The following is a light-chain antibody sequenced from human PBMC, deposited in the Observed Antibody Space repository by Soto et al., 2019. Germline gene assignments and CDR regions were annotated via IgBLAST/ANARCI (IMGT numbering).Light chain of an antibody. CDR2: TVS. V-gene: IGLV2-14*01. CDR3: SSYTSSNTRV. Sequence: QSVLTQPASVSGSPGQSITISCTGTTSDVGAYNYVSWYQQHPGKAPKLMIYTVSNRPSGVSNRFSGSKSGNTASLTISGLQAEDEADYYFSSYTSSNTRVFGGGTKLTVL. J-gene: IGLJ2*01. CDR1: TSDVGAYNY.